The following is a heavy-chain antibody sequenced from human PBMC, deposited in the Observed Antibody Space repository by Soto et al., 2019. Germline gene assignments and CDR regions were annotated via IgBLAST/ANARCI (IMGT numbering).Heavy chain of an antibody. CDR3: ARGRGKYGSIASCFFVWYFDL. D-gene: IGHD2-2*01. CDR2: IYYSGTT. V-gene: IGHV4-31*03. CDR1: GGSIGSGGSY. J-gene: IGHJ2*01. Sequence: LSLTCTVSGGSIGSGGSYWSWIRQHPGRGLEWIGYIYYSGTTDYNPSLKSRLTISVDTSKNQFSLNLSSVTAADTAVYYCARGRGKYGSIASCFFVWYFDLWGRGTLGTVSS.